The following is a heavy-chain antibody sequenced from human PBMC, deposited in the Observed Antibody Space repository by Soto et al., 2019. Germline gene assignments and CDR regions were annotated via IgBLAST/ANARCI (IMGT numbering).Heavy chain of an antibody. CDR3: TRDRDPFEY. J-gene: IGHJ4*02. CDR1: GFKFGDFG. Sequence: EVNLVESGGDLVQPGRSLRLSCTASGFKFGDFGLSWVRQAPGKGLEWISFIRSNIYGGTTDYAASVKGRFIISRDDSKGVVYLQMSTLTTEDTAVYYCTRDRDPFEYWGQGFLVTVSS. V-gene: IGHV3-49*04. CDR2: IRSNIYGGTT.